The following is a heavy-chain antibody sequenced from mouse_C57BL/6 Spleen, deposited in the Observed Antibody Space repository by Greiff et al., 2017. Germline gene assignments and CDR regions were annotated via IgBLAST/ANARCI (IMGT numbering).Heavy chain of an antibody. CDR2: IWGGGST. CDR3: ARGDWEAY. D-gene: IGHD4-1*01. J-gene: IGHJ3*01. V-gene: IGHV2-2*01. Sequence: QVQLKESGPGLVQPSQCLSITCTASGFSLTSYGVPWVRQSPGKGLEWLGEIWGGGSTDYYAAFISRLSISKDNSKSQVFFKMNSLQADDTAIYYCARGDWEAYWGQGTLVTVSA. CDR1: GFSLTSYG.